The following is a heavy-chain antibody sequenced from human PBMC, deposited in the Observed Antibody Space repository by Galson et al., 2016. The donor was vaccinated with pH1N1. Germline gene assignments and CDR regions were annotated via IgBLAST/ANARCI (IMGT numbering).Heavy chain of an antibody. Sequence: SVKVSCKDSGYTFTDYYIHWVRQAPGQGLEWMGLILPNSGDTNFAKKFQGRVTMTRDTSISTAYMELTRLTSDDTAVYFCARELRGGSFDVWGQGTVVTVSS. CDR1: GYTFTDYY. CDR2: ILPNSGDT. D-gene: IGHD2-15*01. CDR3: ARELRGGSFDV. J-gene: IGHJ3*01. V-gene: IGHV1-2*02.